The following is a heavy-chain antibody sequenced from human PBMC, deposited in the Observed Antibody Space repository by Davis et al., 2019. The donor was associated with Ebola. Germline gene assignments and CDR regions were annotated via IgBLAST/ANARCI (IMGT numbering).Heavy chain of an antibody. V-gene: IGHV3-74*01. J-gene: IGHJ4*02. D-gene: IGHD4-23*01. Sequence: HTGGSLRLSCAASGFTFSSYWMHWVRQAPGKGLVWVSRINSDRSSTSYADSVKGRFTISRDNAKNTLYLQMNSLRAEDTAVYYCARDWLYGGKGICDYWGQGTLVTVSS. CDR1: GFTFSSYW. CDR2: INSDRSST. CDR3: ARDWLYGGKGICDY.